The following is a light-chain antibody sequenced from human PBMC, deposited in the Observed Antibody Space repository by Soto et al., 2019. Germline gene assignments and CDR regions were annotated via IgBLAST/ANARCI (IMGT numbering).Light chain of an antibody. CDR2: DVT. CDR1: SSDVGGFNY. V-gene: IGLV2-14*01. Sequence: QSVLTQPASVSGSPGQSITISCTGTSSDVGGFNYVSWYQQHPGKVPKLLIYDVTNRPSGVSNRFSGSKSGYTASLTISGLQAEDEADYYCSSYRVSTTLVVFGTGTKVTVL. J-gene: IGLJ1*01. CDR3: SSYRVSTTLVV.